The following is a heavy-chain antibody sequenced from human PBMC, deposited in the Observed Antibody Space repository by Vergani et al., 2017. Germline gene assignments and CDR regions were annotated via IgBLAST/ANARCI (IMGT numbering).Heavy chain of an antibody. J-gene: IGHJ4*02. V-gene: IGHV4-38-2*01. CDR2: IFRNGST. CDR1: GYSISSGYY. CDR3: ARLPYQQAVDN. Sequence: QVQLQESGPGLVKPSETLSLTCSVSGYSISSGYYWGWIRQSPGRGLEWIGNIFRNGSTHYNPSLKSRLTISVDTSKNHFSLKLTSVTAADPAVYYCARLPYQQAVDNWGQGTLVTVSS. D-gene: IGHD2-2*01.